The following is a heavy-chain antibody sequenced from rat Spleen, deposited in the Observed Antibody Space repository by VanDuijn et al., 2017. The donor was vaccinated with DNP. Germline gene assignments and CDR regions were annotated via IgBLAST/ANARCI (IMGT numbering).Heavy chain of an antibody. CDR1: GFTFSDYY. V-gene: IGHV5-22*01. Sequence: EVQLVESGGDLVQPGGSLKLFCAASGFTFSDYYMAWFRQAPAKGLEWVAYIGSAAYAPYYGDSVRGRFTISRDNAKSTLYLQMHSLRSEDMATYYCVRWNSGHFDYWGQGVMVTVSS. D-gene: IGHD4-3*01. CDR2: IGSAAYAP. CDR3: VRWNSGHFDY. J-gene: IGHJ2*01.